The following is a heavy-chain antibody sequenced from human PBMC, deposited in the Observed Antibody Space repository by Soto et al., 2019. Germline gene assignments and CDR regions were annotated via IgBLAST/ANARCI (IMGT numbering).Heavy chain of an antibody. Sequence: QITLKESGPTLVKPTQTLTLTCTFSGFSLSTSGVGVGWIRQPPGKALEWLALIYWDDDKRYSPSLKSRLTTTXXTXKXXVVLTKTTMDPVDTATYYCARQWLRDYYYYYGMDVWGQGTTVTVSS. V-gene: IGHV2-5*02. D-gene: IGHD5-12*01. J-gene: IGHJ6*02. CDR1: GFSLSTSGVG. CDR3: ARQWLRDYYYYYGMDV. CDR2: IYWDDDK.